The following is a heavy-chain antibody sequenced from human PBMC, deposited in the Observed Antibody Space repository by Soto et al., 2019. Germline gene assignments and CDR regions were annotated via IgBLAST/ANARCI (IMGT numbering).Heavy chain of an antibody. CDR3: ARAGGLGAVAADY. Sequence: QLQLQESGSGLVKPSQTLSLTCAVSGGSISSGGYSWGRIRQPPGKGLEWVGYIYHSGSTYYNPSLKSRVTISVDRSKNQFSLKLSSVTAADTAVYYCARAGGLGAVAADYWGQGTLVTVSS. V-gene: IGHV4-30-2*01. CDR2: IYHSGST. J-gene: IGHJ4*02. D-gene: IGHD6-19*01. CDR1: GGSISSGGYS.